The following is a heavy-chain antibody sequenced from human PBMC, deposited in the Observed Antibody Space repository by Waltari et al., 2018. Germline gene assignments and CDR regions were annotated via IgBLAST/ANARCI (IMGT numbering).Heavy chain of an antibody. V-gene: IGHV4-39*01. J-gene: IGHJ3*01. Sequence: QLQLQESGPRLVRPSETLSLICRVSGVSITSNRHYWAWIRQSPGQGLEWIGTVSYSGTTYISLSLICRVSVSRDTSKNQVSLILGSVTAADMAVYYCATYIGASVGTAAFDVWGQDTMVTVSS. CDR1: GVSITSNRHY. D-gene: IGHD5-12*01. CDR3: ATYIGASVGTAAFDV. CDR2: VSYSGTT.